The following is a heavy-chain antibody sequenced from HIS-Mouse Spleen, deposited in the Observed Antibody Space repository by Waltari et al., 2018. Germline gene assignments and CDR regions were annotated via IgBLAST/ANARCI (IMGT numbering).Heavy chain of an antibody. CDR1: GGSFSGYS. D-gene: IGHD1-26*01. CDR3: ARMGPASGSYGDY. V-gene: IGHV4-34*01. CDR2: INHSGST. Sequence: QVQLQQWGAGLLKPSETLSLTCAVYGGSFSGYSWSWTRQPPGKGLEWIGEINHSGSTNYNPSLKSRVTISVDTSKNQFSLKLSSVTAADTAVYYCARMGPASGSYGDYWGQGTLVTVSS. J-gene: IGHJ4*02.